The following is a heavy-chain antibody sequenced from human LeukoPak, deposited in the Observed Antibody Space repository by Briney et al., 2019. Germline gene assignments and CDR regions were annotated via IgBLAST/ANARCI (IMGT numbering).Heavy chain of an antibody. CDR2: ISSSGSHL. D-gene: IGHD2-15*01. CDR1: GFTFSDHY. CDR3: ARSGTWYTFSV. V-gene: IGHV3-21*01. Sequence: SGGSLRLSCAASGFTFSDHYMDWVRQAPGKGLEWVSSISSSGSHLYYADSVKGRFTISRDNAKNSLYLQTSSLRAEDTAVYYCARSGTWYTFSVWGKGTTVTVSS. J-gene: IGHJ6*04.